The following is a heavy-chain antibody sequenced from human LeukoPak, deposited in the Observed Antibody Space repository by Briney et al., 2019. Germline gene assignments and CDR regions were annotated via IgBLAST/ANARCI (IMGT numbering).Heavy chain of an antibody. Sequence: KPSETLSLTCAVYGGSFSGYYWSWIRQPAGKGLEWIGRIYTSGSTNYNPSLKSRVTMSVDTSKNQFSLKLSSVTAADTAVYYCARDIAPITVTTFFSDAFDIWGQGTMVTVSS. CDR3: ARDIAPITVTTFFSDAFDI. CDR1: GGSFSGYY. D-gene: IGHD4-17*01. J-gene: IGHJ3*02. CDR2: IYTSGST. V-gene: IGHV4-4*07.